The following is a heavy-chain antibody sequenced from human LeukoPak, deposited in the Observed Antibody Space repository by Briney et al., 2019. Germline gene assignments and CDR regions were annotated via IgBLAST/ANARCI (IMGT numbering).Heavy chain of an antibody. CDR3: VRQRGATGTINHFDP. D-gene: IGHD4-17*01. CDR2: IYPDDSDT. J-gene: IGHJ5*02. V-gene: IGHV5-51*01. Sequence: GESLKISCKTSGYSFTTYWIGWVRQMPGTGLEWVGAIYPDDSDTRYSPSFQGQVVISADRSIRTAYLQWNTLKTSDTAMYYCVRQRGATGTINHFDPWGQGTLVTVSS. CDR1: GYSFTTYW.